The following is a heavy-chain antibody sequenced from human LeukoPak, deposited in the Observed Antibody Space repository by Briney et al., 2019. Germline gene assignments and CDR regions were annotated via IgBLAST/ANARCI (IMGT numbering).Heavy chain of an antibody. Sequence: SETLSLTCSVSGGSISGDDDYWSWIRQPPGKGLEWIGYINHSGNTYYIPSLRSRGTISIDTSKNQFSLELSSVTAADTAVYYCARYTVTNLLDFWGQGTLVTVSS. D-gene: IGHD4-17*01. CDR3: ARYTVTNLLDF. J-gene: IGHJ4*02. V-gene: IGHV4-30-4*08. CDR2: INHSGNT. CDR1: GGSISGDDDY.